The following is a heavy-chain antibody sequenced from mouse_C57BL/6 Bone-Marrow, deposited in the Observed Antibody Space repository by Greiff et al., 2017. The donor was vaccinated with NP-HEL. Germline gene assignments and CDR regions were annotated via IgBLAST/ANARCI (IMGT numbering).Heavy chain of an antibody. Sequence: EVQLQQSGPELVKPGASVKISCKASGYTFTDYYMNWVKQSHGKSLEWIGDINPNNGGTSYNQKFKGKATLTVDKSSSTAYMELRSLTSEDSAVYYCARGDYDEDFDVWGTGTTVTVAS. V-gene: IGHV1-26*01. J-gene: IGHJ1*03. CDR2: INPNNGGT. CDR1: GYTFTDYY. CDR3: ARGDYDEDFDV. D-gene: IGHD2-4*01.